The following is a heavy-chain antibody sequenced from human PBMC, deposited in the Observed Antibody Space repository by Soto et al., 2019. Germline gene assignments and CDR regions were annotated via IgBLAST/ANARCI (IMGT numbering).Heavy chain of an antibody. J-gene: IGHJ4*02. CDR1: GFTFSNYV. D-gene: IGHD2-8*02. CDR2: IKQPGSEK. CDR3: ARGAGCVSGY. V-gene: IGHV3-7*05. Sequence: DVQLVESGGGLVQPGGSLRLSCSASGFTFSNYVMSWVRQAPGKGLEWVANIKQPGSEKYYVDSVKGRFIISRDNAKNSLYLQMNSLRADDTAVYFCARGAGCVSGYWGQGTLVTVSS.